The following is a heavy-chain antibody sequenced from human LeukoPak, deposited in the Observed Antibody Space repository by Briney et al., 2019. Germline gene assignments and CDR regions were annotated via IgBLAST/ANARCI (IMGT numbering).Heavy chain of an antibody. CDR2: IYHSGST. J-gene: IGHJ4*02. V-gene: IGHV4-38-2*02. D-gene: IGHD1-26*01. CDR3: ARDSYVGALLYYFDY. CDR1: GYSISSGYY. Sequence: NASETLSLTCAVSGYSISSGYYWGWIRQPPGKGLEWIGSIYHSGSTYYNPSLKSRVTISVDTSKNQFSLKLSSVTAADTAVYYCARDSYVGALLYYFDYWGQGTLVTVSS.